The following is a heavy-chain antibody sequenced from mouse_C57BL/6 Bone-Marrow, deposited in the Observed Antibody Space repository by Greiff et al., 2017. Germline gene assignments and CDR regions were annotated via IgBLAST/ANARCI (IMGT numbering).Heavy chain of an antibody. V-gene: IGHV1-64*01. CDR1: GYTFTSYW. CDR2: IHPNSGST. CDR3: ARMKIYDGYWYYFDY. D-gene: IGHD2-3*01. J-gene: IGHJ2*01. Sequence: QVQLQQPGAELVKPGASVKLSCKASGYTFTSYWMHWVKQRPGQGLEWIGMIHPNSGSTNYNEKFKSKATLTVDKSSSTAYMQRSSLTSEDSAVYYCARMKIYDGYWYYFDYWGQGTTLTVSS.